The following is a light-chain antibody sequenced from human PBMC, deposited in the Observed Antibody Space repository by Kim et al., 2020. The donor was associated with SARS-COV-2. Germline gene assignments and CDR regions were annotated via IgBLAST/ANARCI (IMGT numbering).Light chain of an antibody. Sequence: VAVGQTVRITCRDDSIRSYYATWYQQKPGQAPILVIYGKNNRPSGIPDRFSGSSSGNTASLTITGTQAGDEADYYCNSRDSNDNVVFGGGTQLTVL. CDR1: SIRSYY. J-gene: IGLJ2*01. CDR2: GKN. V-gene: IGLV3-19*01. CDR3: NSRDSNDNVV.